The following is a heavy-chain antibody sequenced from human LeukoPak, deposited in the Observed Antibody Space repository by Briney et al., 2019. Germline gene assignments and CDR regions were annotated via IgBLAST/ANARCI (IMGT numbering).Heavy chain of an antibody. Sequence: GGSLRLSCAASGFTFSSYGMHWVRQAPGKGLEWVAVIWYDGSNKYYADSVKGRFTISRDNSKNTLYLQVNSLRAEDTAVYYCARDEVVVAAAYYYYYGMDVWGQGTTVTVSS. V-gene: IGHV3-33*01. CDR3: ARDEVVVAAAYYYYYGMDV. J-gene: IGHJ6*02. CDR1: GFTFSSYG. D-gene: IGHD2-15*01. CDR2: IWYDGSNK.